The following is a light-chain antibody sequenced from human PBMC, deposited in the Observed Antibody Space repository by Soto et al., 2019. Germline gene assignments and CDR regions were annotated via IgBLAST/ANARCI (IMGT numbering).Light chain of an antibody. CDR1: QSVSSSS. CDR3: QQYGSSPIT. Sequence: ELVLTQSPGPLSLSPGERATLSCSASQSVSSSSLAWYQQKPGKALRLLIYGASSGATGIPDRFSGSGSGTDFNLTISRLEPVDFAVYYCQQYGSSPITFGQGTRLESK. CDR2: GAS. V-gene: IGKV3-20*01. J-gene: IGKJ5*01.